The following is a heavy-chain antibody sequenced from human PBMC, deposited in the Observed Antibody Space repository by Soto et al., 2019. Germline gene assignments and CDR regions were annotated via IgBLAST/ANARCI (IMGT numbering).Heavy chain of an antibody. J-gene: IGHJ4*02. D-gene: IGHD1-1*01. CDR2: ISGSGSDT. V-gene: IGHV3-11*05. CDR1: GFTFSDHY. Sequence: GGSLRLSCVVSGFTFSDHYMTWVRQAPGKGLEEVSYISGSGSDTNYADLVKGRFTISRDNAKNSLYLQMNGLSPEDTAMYYCTREPRLGDYWGQGTLVTVSS. CDR3: TREPRLGDY.